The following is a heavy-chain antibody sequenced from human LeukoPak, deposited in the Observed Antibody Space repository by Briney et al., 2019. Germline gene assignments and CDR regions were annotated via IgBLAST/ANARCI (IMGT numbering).Heavy chain of an antibody. CDR1: GYTFTNYG. CDR3: ARSTYYYDSSGYCDY. Sequence: ASVKVSCKASGYTFTNYGIDWVRQAPGQGLEWMGWISGYNGNTNYAQKLQGRVTITTDTSTTTAYMELRSLRSDDTAVYYCARSTYYYDSSGYCDYWGQGTLVTVSS. D-gene: IGHD3-22*01. J-gene: IGHJ4*02. CDR2: ISGYNGNT. V-gene: IGHV1-18*01.